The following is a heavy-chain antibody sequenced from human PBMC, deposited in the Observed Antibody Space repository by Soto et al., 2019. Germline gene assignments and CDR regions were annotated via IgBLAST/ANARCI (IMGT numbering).Heavy chain of an antibody. CDR3: AHTKDSSGFLTS. D-gene: IGHD3-22*01. CDR2: IHWNDDK. V-gene: IGHV2-5*01. CDR1: GFSLSAYGVC. J-gene: IGHJ5*02. Sequence: SGPTLVNPTQTLTLTCSFSGFSLSAYGVCVIWFRQPPGETLEWLALIHWNDDKRYSPYLKSRLTITKDTSKNQVVLTLTNLDPLDTGTYFCAHTKDSSGFLTSWGQGILVTVSS.